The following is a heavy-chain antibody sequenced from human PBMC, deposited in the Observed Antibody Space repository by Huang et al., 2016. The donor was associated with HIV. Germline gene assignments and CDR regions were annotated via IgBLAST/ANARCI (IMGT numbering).Heavy chain of an antibody. Sequence: QVQLQQWGAGLLKPSETLSLTCAVYGGSFSKYFWGWIRQPPGKGLEWIGEINHIGSTNYNPSLKSLVTISVDTSKNQFSLRLKSVTAADTAGFYCARGLSSGSRKDAFDIWGQGTMVTVSS. J-gene: IGHJ3*02. CDR2: INHIGST. CDR3: ARGLSSGSRKDAFDI. CDR1: GGSFSKYF. D-gene: IGHD1-26*01. V-gene: IGHV4-34*02.